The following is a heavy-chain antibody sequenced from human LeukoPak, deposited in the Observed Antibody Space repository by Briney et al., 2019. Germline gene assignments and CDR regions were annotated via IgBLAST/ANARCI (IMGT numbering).Heavy chain of an antibody. J-gene: IGHJ4*02. D-gene: IGHD5-12*01. CDR3: ARASVGGYDYLFDY. CDR2: MNPNSGNT. CDR1: GYTFTSHD. Sequence: ASVKVSCKASGYTFTSHDINWVRQATGQGLEWMGWMNPNSGNTGYAQKFQGRVTMTRNTSISTAYMELSSLRSEDTAVYYCARASVGGYDYLFDYWGQGTLVTVSS. V-gene: IGHV1-8*01.